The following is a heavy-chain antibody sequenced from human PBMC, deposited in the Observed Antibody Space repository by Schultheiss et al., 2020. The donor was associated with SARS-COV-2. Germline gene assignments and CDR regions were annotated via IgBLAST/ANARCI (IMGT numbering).Heavy chain of an antibody. CDR3: ARDMADYYYGMDV. V-gene: IGHV4-61*01. D-gene: IGHD5-24*01. Sequence: SETLSLTCTVSGGSVSSGSDHWSWIRQPPGKGLEWIGYIYYSGSTNYNPSLKSRVTISVDTSKNQFSLKLSSVTAADTAVYYCARDMADYYYGMDVWGQGTTVTVSS. CDR1: GGSVSSGSDH. J-gene: IGHJ6*02. CDR2: IYYSGST.